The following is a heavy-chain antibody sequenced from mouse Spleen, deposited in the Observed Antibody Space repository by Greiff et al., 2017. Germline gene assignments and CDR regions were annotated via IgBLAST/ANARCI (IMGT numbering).Heavy chain of an antibody. D-gene: IGHD2-4*01. Sequence: EVQRVESGGGLVKPGGSLKLSCAASGFTFSDYGMHWVRQAPEKGLEWVAYISSGSSTIYYADTVKGRFTISRDNAKNTLFLQMTSLRSEDTAMYYCARGITEDAMDYWGQGTSVTVSS. CDR1: GFTFSDYG. CDR2: ISSGSSTI. CDR3: ARGITEDAMDY. V-gene: IGHV5-17*01. J-gene: IGHJ4*01.